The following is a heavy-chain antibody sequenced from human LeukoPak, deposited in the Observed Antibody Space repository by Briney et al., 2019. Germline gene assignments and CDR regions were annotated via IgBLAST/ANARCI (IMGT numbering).Heavy chain of an antibody. V-gene: IGHV3-23*01. CDR2: ISGSAANT. CDR1: GFTFVSYA. J-gene: IGHJ3*02. CDR3: ARPLWFGDDAFDI. D-gene: IGHD3-10*01. Sequence: GGSLRLSCAASGFTFVSYAMSWVRQAPGKGLEWVSTISGSAANTYYADSVKGRFTISRDNSKNTLYLQMNSLRAEDTAVYYCARPLWFGDDAFDIWGQGTMVTVSS.